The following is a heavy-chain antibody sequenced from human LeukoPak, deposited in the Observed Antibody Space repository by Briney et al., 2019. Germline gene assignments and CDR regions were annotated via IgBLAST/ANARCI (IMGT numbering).Heavy chain of an antibody. D-gene: IGHD3-16*01. Sequence: GGSLRLSCAASGFIFNNYAMYWVRQAPGKGLEWVALISYDGGDKYYAESMKGRITISRDNAENPLYLQMNNLRPDDTAFYFCVKEGVEYSYSYGDYWGQGTLVTVSS. CDR1: GFIFNNYA. V-gene: IGHV3-30*18. CDR3: VKEGVEYSYSYGDY. J-gene: IGHJ4*02. CDR2: ISYDGGDK.